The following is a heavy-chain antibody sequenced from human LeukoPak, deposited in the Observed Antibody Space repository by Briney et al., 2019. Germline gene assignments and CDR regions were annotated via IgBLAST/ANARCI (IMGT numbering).Heavy chain of an antibody. CDR2: IWYDGSEK. Sequence: PGRSLRLSCEASGIIFSSYGIHWVRQAPGTGLEWVAVIWYDGSEKFYTDSVKSRFAISRDNSKNTVDLQMNSLRVEDTAVYYCAAEMEVWGQGTTVTVSS. V-gene: IGHV3-33*01. CDR3: AAEMEV. J-gene: IGHJ6*02. CDR1: GIIFSSYG.